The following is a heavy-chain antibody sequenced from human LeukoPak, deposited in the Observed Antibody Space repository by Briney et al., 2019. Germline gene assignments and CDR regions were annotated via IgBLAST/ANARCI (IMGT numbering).Heavy chain of an antibody. CDR1: GYTFTIYS. V-gene: IGHV1-18*01. J-gene: IGHJ4*02. Sequence: ASVNVSCTASGYTFTIYSISWVRHAPGQGPERRGWISAYIGNTNYAQKLQGRVTMTTNTSTSTAYMELSSLRSDDTAVYYCARVIGCGGDCYPRFDYWGQGTLVTVSS. D-gene: IGHD2-21*02. CDR3: ARVIGCGGDCYPRFDY. CDR2: ISAYIGNT.